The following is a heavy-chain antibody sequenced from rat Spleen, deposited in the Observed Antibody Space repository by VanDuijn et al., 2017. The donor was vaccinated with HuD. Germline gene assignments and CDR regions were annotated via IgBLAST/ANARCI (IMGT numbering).Heavy chain of an antibody. CDR3: ATRDGGYPG. D-gene: IGHD1-11*01. CDR2: IVYDGSRT. J-gene: IGHJ3*01. Sequence: EVQLVESGGGLVRPGRPMKLSCAASGFTFSAYYMAWVRQAPKKGLEWVATIVYDGSRTYYRDSVKGRFTISRDNAKSTLYLQMDSLRSEDTATYYCATRDGGYPGWGQGTLVTVSS. V-gene: IGHV5S10*01. CDR1: GFTFSAYY.